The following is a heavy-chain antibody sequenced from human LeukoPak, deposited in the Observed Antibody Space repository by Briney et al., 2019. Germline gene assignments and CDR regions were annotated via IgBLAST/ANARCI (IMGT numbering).Heavy chain of an antibody. CDR2: MNPNSGNT. CDR3: ARGVIAARSLVY. J-gene: IGHJ4*02. V-gene: IGHV1-8*03. D-gene: IGHD6-6*01. Sequence: ASVKVSCKASGYTFTSYDINWVRQATGQGLEWMGWMNPNSGNTGYAQKFQGRVTITRNTSISTAYMELSSLRSEDTAVYYCARGVIAARSLVYWGQGTLVTVSS. CDR1: GYTFTSYD.